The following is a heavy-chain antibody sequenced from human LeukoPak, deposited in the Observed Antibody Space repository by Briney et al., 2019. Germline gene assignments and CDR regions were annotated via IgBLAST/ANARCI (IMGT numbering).Heavy chain of an antibody. J-gene: IGHJ4*02. CDR3: ARVRGGNNYHFDY. CDR2: INPYSGGT. CDR1: GYTFTDYY. D-gene: IGHD1-26*01. Sequence: ASVKVSCKASGYTFTDYYMHWVRQAPGQGLEWMGWINPYSGGTNYAQNFQGRVTMTRDTSISTGYMELSRLGCDDTAVYYCARVRGGNNYHFDYWGQGTLVTVSS. V-gene: IGHV1-2*02.